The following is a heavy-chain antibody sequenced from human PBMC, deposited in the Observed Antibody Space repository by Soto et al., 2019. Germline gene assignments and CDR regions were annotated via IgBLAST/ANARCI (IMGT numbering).Heavy chain of an antibody. CDR2: VYPSGST. Sequence: PSETLSLTCTVSGGSISSYYWSWIRQPAGKGLEWIGRVYPSGSTNYNPSLKSRVTMSVDTSKNQFSLKLSSVTAADTAVYYCERGRSRSWSDYFQNWGQGTLVTVSS. J-gene: IGHJ1*01. CDR3: ERGRSRSWSDYFQN. D-gene: IGHD6-13*01. CDR1: GGSISSYY. V-gene: IGHV4-4*07.